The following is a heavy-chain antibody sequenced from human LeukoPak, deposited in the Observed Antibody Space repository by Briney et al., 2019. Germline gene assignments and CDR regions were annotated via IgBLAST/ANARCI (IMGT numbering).Heavy chain of an antibody. Sequence: GGSLRLSCEASGFTVSSNYMSWVRQAPGKGLEWVSVIYSGGSTYYADSVKGRFTISRDNSKNTLYLQMNSLRAEDTAVYYCASRLDYWGQGTLVTVSS. CDR2: IYSGGST. CDR1: GFTVSSNY. J-gene: IGHJ4*02. CDR3: ASRLDY. V-gene: IGHV3-53*01.